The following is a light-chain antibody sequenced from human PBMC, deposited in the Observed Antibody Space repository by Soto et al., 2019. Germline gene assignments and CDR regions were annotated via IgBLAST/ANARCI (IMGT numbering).Light chain of an antibody. CDR2: KAS. J-gene: IGKJ1*01. CDR1: QTISSW. CDR3: QHYNSYSEA. Sequence: DIQMTQSPSTLSGSVGDRVTITCWASQTISSWLDWYQQKPGKAPKLLIYKASTLKSGVASRFSGSGSGTEFTLTISSLQPDDFATYYCQHYNSYSEAFGQGTKVDIK. V-gene: IGKV1-5*03.